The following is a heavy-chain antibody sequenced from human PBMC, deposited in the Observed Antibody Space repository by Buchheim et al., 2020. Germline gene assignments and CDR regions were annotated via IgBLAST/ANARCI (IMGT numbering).Heavy chain of an antibody. J-gene: IGHJ4*02. CDR1: GFTFSSYS. D-gene: IGHD2-15*01. CDR3: ARFGGYCSGSSCYSSARFDY. CDR2: ISSSSSTI. Sequence: EVQLVESGGGLVQPGGSLRLSCAASGFTFSSYSMNWVRQAPGKGLEWVSYISSSSSTIYYADSVKGRFTISRDNAKNSLYLQMNSLRAEDTAVYYCARFGGYCSGSSCYSSARFDYWGQGTL. V-gene: IGHV3-48*01.